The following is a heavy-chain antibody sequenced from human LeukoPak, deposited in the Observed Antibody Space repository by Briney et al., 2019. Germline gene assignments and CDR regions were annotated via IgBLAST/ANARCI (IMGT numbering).Heavy chain of an antibody. V-gene: IGHV4-39*01. Sequence: KSSETLSLTCTVSGGSISSSSYYWGWIRQPPGKGLEWIGSIYYSGSTYYNPSLKSRVTISVDTSKNQFSLKLSSVTAADTAVYYCARLRSSSWYVGADHYYYYMDVWGKGTTVTISS. CDR2: IYYSGST. CDR3: ARLRSSSWYVGADHYYYYMDV. J-gene: IGHJ6*03. CDR1: GGSISSSSYY. D-gene: IGHD6-13*01.